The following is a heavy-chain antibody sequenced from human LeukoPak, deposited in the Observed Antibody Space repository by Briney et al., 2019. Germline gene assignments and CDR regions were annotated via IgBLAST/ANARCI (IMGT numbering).Heavy chain of an antibody. CDR1: GGSIRSSSYY. V-gene: IGHV4-39*01. J-gene: IGHJ4*02. Sequence: PSETLSLTCTVSGGSIRSSSYYWGWIRQPPGKGLEWIGSIYFTGNTYYNPSLKTRVTISIDTSKNQFSLNLSSVTATDTAMYYCARAVVSYSSSSFDYWGQGTLVTVSS. D-gene: IGHD6-13*01. CDR3: ARAVVSYSSSSFDY. CDR2: IYFTGNT.